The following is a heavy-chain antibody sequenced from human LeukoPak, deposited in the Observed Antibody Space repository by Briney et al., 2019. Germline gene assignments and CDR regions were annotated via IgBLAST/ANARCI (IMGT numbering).Heavy chain of an antibody. J-gene: IGHJ4*02. D-gene: IGHD3-3*01. V-gene: IGHV1-69*06. CDR2: IIPIFGTA. Sequence: GASVKVSCKASGGTFSSYAISWVRQAPGQGLEWMGGIIPIFGTANYAQKFQGRVTITADKSTSTAYMELSSLRSEDTAVYYCARDQRPITIFGVVIRSGDFDYWGQGTLVTVSS. CDR3: ARDQRPITIFGVVIRSGDFDY. CDR1: GGTFSSYA.